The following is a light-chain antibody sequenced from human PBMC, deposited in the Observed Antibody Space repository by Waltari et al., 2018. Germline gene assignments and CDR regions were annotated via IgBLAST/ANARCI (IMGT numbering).Light chain of an antibody. J-gene: IGKJ2*01. CDR3: QQYYSAPYT. CDR2: WAS. Sequence: DIVMTQSPDSLAVSLGERATIYCKSSHSVFYTSNNKNYLAWYQQKPGQPPKLLIYWASTRESGVPDRFSGSASGTDFTLTISSLQAEDVAVYYCQQYYSAPYTFGQGTKLEIK. CDR1: HSVFYTSNNKNY. V-gene: IGKV4-1*01.